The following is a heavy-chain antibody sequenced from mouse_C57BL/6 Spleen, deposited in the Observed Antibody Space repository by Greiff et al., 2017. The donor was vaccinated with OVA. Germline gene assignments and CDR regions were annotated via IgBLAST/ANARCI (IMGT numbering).Heavy chain of an antibody. J-gene: IGHJ3*01. CDR3: ANYDYDGAWFAY. Sequence: VKLVESGAELVKPGASVKISCKASGYAFSSYWMNWVKQRPGKGLEWIGQIYPGDGDTNYNGKFKGKATLTADKSSSTAYMQLSSLTSEDSAVYFCANYDYDGAWFAYWGQGTLVTVSA. CDR2: IYPGDGDT. D-gene: IGHD2-4*01. CDR1: GYAFSSYW. V-gene: IGHV1-80*01.